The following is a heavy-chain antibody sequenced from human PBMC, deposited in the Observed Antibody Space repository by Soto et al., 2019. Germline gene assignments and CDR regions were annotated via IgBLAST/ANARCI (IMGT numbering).Heavy chain of an antibody. CDR2: ISYDGSNK. CDR1: GFTFSSFG. CDR3: AKDRGWSSADLDY. Sequence: QVQLVESGGGVVQPGRSLRLSCAASGFTFSSFGMHWVRQAPGKGLEWVALISYDGSNKYYADSVKGRFTIPRDKSKNTLYLQMNSLRAEDTAVYYCAKDRGWSSADLDYWGQGTLVTVSS. D-gene: IGHD6-19*01. J-gene: IGHJ4*02. V-gene: IGHV3-30*18.